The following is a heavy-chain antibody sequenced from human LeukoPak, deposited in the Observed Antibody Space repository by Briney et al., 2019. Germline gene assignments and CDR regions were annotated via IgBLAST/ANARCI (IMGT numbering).Heavy chain of an antibody. J-gene: IGHJ5*02. Sequence: GGSLRLSCAASGFTFTTYWMRWVRQAPGKGLEWVANIKQDGSEQYYVDSVKGRFTISRDNAKNSLSLQMNSLRAEDTAVYYCARPLMYYYGSETYFWFDPWGQGTLVTVSS. D-gene: IGHD3-10*01. CDR2: IKQDGSEQ. CDR3: ARPLMYYYGSETYFWFDP. V-gene: IGHV3-7*01. CDR1: GFTFTTYW.